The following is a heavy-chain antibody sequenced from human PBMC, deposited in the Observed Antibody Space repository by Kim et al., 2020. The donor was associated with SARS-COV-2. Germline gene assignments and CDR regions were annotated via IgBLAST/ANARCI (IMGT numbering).Heavy chain of an antibody. Sequence: GGSLRLSCATSGFTFRTYAMSWVRQAPGKGLEWLSAISGSGATTHYADSVKGRFTISRDNSMNTLSLQMTSLRVEDTALYYCAKDGETSTTRTDSLDIWGKGTMLPVSS. CDR3: AKDGETSTTRTDSLDI. J-gene: IGHJ3*02. V-gene: IGHV3-23*01. CDR2: ISGSGATT. CDR1: GFTFRTYA.